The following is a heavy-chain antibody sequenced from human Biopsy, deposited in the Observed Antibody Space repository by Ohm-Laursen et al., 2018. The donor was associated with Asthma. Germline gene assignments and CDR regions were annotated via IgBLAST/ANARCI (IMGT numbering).Heavy chain of an antibody. CDR2: VSYDGGVA. J-gene: IGHJ4*02. V-gene: IGHV3-30*03. CDR3: AREGVAGTHIED. Sequence: SSLRLSCSASGFVFRSHAMHWVRQAPGKGLEWVAVVSYDGGVAHYADSMKGRFTISRDNAKSTLYLQMNRLTAEDTAVYYCAREGVAGTHIEDWGQGTLVTVSS. D-gene: IGHD6-19*01. CDR1: GFVFRSHA.